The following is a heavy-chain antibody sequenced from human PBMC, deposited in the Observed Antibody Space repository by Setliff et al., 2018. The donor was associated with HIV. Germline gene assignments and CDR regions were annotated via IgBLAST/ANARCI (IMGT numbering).Heavy chain of an antibody. V-gene: IGHV4-59*08. J-gene: IGHJ3*02. D-gene: IGHD1-26*01. Sequence: PSETLSLTCAVHGGPFNIFFWSWVRQAPGKGLEWLAIIYYSGSNYDNPSLKSRVTTSVDTSKNQFSLRLSSVTAADTAVYYCARQGIVGVARAFDIWGQGTKVTVSS. CDR3: ARQGIVGVARAFDI. CDR2: IYYSGSN. CDR1: GGPFNIFF.